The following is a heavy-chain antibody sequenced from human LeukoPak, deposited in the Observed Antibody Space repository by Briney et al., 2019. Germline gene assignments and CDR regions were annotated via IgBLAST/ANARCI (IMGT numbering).Heavy chain of an antibody. D-gene: IGHD3-22*01. J-gene: IGHJ4*02. V-gene: IGHV5-51*01. Sequence: GESLKISCKSSGYSFPSYWIGWVRQMPGKGLEWMGIIYPGDSDTRYSPSFQGQVTISVDKSINTAFLQWSSLKASDTAMYYCARLDSSKGPDYWGQGTLVTVSS. CDR1: GYSFPSYW. CDR2: IYPGDSDT. CDR3: ARLDSSKGPDY.